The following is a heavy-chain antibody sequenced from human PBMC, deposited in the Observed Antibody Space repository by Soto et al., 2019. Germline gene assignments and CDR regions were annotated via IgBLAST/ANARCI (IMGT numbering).Heavy chain of an antibody. CDR3: ATGSGWSKVRGMDV. J-gene: IGHJ6*02. CDR2: INHSGST. D-gene: IGHD6-19*01. V-gene: IGHV4-34*01. Sequence: SDTLSLTCAVYGGSFSGYYWSWIRQPPGKGLEWIGEINHSGSTNYNPSLKSRVTISVDTSKNQFSLKLSSVTAADTAVYYCATGSGWSKVRGMDVWGQGTTVTVSS. CDR1: GGSFSGYY.